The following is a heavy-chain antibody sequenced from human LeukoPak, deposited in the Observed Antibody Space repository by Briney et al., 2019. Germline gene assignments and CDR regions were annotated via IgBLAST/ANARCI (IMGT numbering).Heavy chain of an antibody. D-gene: IGHD3-10*01. J-gene: IGHJ4*02. CDR2: IDWDDDK. V-gene: IGHV2-70*11. Sequence: SGPALVKPTQTHTLTCTFSGCSLSTSGMCVSWIRQPPGKALEWLARIDWDDDKYYSTSLKTKLTISKDTSKNQVVLTMTNMDPVDTATYYCARTGLTTMVRSYYFDYWGQGTLVTVSS. CDR3: ARTGLTTMVRSYYFDY. CDR1: GCSLSTSGMC.